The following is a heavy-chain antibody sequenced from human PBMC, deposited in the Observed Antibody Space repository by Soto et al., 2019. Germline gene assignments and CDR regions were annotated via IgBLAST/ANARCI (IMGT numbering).Heavy chain of an antibody. J-gene: IGHJ4*02. V-gene: IGHV3-23*01. Sequence: GGSLRLSCAASGFTFSSYAMSWVRQAPGKGLEWVSVISGSGGNTYYADSVKGRFTISRDNSRNTLDVQMNSLRAEDTAVYYCAKDTYYYDRSGYYTYDHWGQGTQVTVSS. CDR3: AKDTYYYDRSGYYTYDH. CDR1: GFTFSSYA. CDR2: ISGSGGNT. D-gene: IGHD3-22*01.